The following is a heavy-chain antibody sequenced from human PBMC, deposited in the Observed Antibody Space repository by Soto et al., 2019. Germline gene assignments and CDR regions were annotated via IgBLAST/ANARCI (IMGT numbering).Heavy chain of an antibody. CDR3: ATSGYYDSSGYYTNWYFDL. CDR2: IYYSGSA. J-gene: IGHJ2*01. CDR1: GGSISSSSYY. D-gene: IGHD3-22*01. V-gene: IGHV4-39*01. Sequence: QLQLQESGPGLVQPSETLSLTCAVSGGSISSSSYYWGWIRQPPGKGLEWIGTIYYSGSAYYNPSLKSRVTISVDTSKNQFSLKLSSVTAADTAVYYCATSGYYDSSGYYTNWYFDLWGRGTLVTVSS.